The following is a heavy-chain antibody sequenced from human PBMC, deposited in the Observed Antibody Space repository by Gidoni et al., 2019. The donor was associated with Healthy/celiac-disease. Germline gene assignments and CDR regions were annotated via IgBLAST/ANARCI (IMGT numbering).Heavy chain of an antibody. J-gene: IGHJ4*02. CDR2: ISSSSSYT. Sequence: QVQLVESGGGLVKPGGSLRLSCAASVFTFSYYYMSWIRQAPGKGLEWVSYISSSSSYTNYADSVKGRFTIARDNAKNSLYLQMNSLRAEDTAVYYCAGEGKRYCTGGVCYTHYWGQGTLVTVSS. CDR1: VFTFSYYY. CDR3: AGEGKRYCTGGVCYTHY. D-gene: IGHD2-8*02. V-gene: IGHV3-11*06.